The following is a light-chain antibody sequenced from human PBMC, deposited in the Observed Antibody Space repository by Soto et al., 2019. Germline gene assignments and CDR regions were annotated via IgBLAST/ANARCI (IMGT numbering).Light chain of an antibody. CDR2: YDS. J-gene: IGLJ2*01. V-gene: IGLV3-21*04. Sequence: SYVLTQPPSVSVAPGKTARITCGGNNIGSKSVHWYQQKPGQAPVLVISYDSDRPSGIPERFSGSNSGSTATLTISRVEAGDEAAYYSYVWDSSSDHVVFGGGTKLTVL. CDR1: NIGSKS. CDR3: YVWDSSSDHVV.